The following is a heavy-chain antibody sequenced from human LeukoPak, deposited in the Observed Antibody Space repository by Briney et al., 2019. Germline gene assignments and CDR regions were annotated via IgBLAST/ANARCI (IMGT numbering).Heavy chain of an antibody. CDR3: AKAYSGYDPSYDAFDI. CDR2: ISYDGSNK. CDR1: GFTFSSFG. J-gene: IGHJ3*02. D-gene: IGHD5-12*01. V-gene: IGHV3-30*18. Sequence: PGGSLTLSCATSGFTFSSFGMQWVRQAPGKGLEWVAVISYDGSNKYYVDSVKGRFTISRDNSKNTLYLQMNGLRAEDTAVYYCAKAYSGYDPSYDAFDIWGEGTMVTVSS.